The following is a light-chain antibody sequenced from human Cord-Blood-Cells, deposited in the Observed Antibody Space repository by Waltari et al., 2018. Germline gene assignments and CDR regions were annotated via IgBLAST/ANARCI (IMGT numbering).Light chain of an antibody. CDR2: DSS. Sequence: DIQMTQSPSALSASVGDRVTITCQASQDISNYLNWYKQKPGKAPKLLIYDSSNLETGVPSRFSGSGSVTDFTFTISSLQPEDIATYYCQQYDNLPFPFGPGTKVDIK. V-gene: IGKV1-33*01. CDR1: QDISNY. CDR3: QQYDNLPFP. J-gene: IGKJ3*01.